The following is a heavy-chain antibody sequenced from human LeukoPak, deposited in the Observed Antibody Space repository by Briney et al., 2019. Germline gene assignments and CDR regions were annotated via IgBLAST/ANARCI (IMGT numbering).Heavy chain of an antibody. J-gene: IGHJ1*01. CDR2: INPAGSIQ. CDR3: ASTFPYCGDGTCAL. V-gene: IGHV3-7*01. D-gene: IGHD2-15*01. CDR1: GFTFSGHS. Sequence: GGSLRLSCAASGFTFSGHSMTWVRQAPGKGLEWVANINPAGSIQNYVESVRGRFTISRDNAKNSLYLQLDNLRGDDTAVYYCASTFPYCGDGTCALGGQGTLVTVSS.